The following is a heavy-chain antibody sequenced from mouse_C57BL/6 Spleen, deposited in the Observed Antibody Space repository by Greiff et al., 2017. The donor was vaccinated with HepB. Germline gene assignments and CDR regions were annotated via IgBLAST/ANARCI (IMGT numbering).Heavy chain of an antibody. J-gene: IGHJ2*01. Sequence: VQLQQSGAELVKPGASVKISCKASGYAFSSYWMNWVKQRPGKGLEWIGQIYPGDGDTNYNGKFKGKATLTADKSSSTAYMQLSSLTSEDSAVYFCARWDYDVGDYFDDWGQGTTLTVAS. CDR1: GYAFSSYW. CDR2: IYPGDGDT. V-gene: IGHV1-80*01. D-gene: IGHD2-4*01. CDR3: ARWDYDVGDYFDD.